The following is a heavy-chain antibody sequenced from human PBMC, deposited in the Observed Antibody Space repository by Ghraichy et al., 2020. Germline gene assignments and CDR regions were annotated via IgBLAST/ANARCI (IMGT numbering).Heavy chain of an antibody. CDR3: ARGFAGSYYNAVGRLAY. Sequence: ASVKVSCKASGYTFTSYAMHWVRQAPGQRLEWMGWINAGNGNTKYSQKFQGRVTITRDTSASTAYMELSSLRSEDTAVYYCARGFAGSYYNAVGRLAYWGQGTLVTVSS. CDR2: INAGNGNT. V-gene: IGHV1-3*01. J-gene: IGHJ4*02. D-gene: IGHD3-10*01. CDR1: GYTFTSYA.